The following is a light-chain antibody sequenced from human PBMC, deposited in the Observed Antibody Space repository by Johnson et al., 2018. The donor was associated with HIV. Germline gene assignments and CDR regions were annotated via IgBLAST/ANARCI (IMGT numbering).Light chain of an antibody. Sequence: QSVLTQPPSASGTPGQRVTISCSGSSSNIGSNTVNWYHQLPGTAPKLLIYSNNQRPSGVPDRFSGSKSGTSASLAISGLQSEDEADYYCGTWDSSLSAYVFGTGTKVTVL. CDR1: SSNIGSNT. J-gene: IGLJ1*01. CDR2: SNN. CDR3: GTWDSSLSAYV. V-gene: IGLV1-44*01.